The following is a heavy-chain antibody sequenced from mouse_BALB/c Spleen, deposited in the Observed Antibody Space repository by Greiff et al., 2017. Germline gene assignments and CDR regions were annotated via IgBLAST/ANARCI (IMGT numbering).Heavy chain of an antibody. V-gene: IGHV1-7*01. CDR3: ARLGLRNYFDY. Sequence: VQLQQSGAELAKPGASVKMSCKASGYTFTSYWMHWVKQRPGQGLEWIGYINPSTGYTEYNQKFKDKATLTADKSSSTAYMQLSSLTSEGSAVYYCARLGLRNYFDYWGQGTTLTVSS. CDR1: GYTFTSYW. J-gene: IGHJ2*01. CDR2: INPSTGYT. D-gene: IGHD2-4*01.